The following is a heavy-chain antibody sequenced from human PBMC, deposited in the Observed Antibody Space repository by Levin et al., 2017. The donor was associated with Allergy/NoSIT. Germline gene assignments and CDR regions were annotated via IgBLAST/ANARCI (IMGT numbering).Heavy chain of an antibody. CDR3: ARRKDYYDSSGYHKIFDY. J-gene: IGHJ4*02. V-gene: IGHV4-39*01. Sequence: ESLKISCTVSGGSISSSSYYWGWIRQPPGKGLEWIGSIYYSGSTYYNPSLKSRVTISVDTSKNQFSLKLSSVTAADTAVYYCARRKDYYDSSGYHKIFDYWGQGTLVTVSS. CDR1: GGSISSSSYY. CDR2: IYYSGST. D-gene: IGHD3-22*01.